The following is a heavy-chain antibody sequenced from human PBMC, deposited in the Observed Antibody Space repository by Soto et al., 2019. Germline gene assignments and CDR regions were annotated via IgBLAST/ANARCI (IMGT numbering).Heavy chain of an antibody. J-gene: IGHJ5*02. CDR2: IYYSGST. CDR1: GGSMSSGGYY. CDR3: ARDSYYDRSGYTGPGWFDP. D-gene: IGHD3-22*01. V-gene: IGHV4-31*03. Sequence: PSETLFLTCTVSGGSMSSGGYYWSWIRQHPGKRLEWIGYIYYSGSTYYNPSLKSRVTISVDTSKNQFSLKLSSVTAADTAVYYCARDSYYDRSGYTGPGWFDPWGQGTLVTISS.